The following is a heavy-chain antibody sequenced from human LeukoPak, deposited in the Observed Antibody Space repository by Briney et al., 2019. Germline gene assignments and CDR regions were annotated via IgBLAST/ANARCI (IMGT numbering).Heavy chain of an antibody. CDR3: ARRDISSGWSFDY. CDR2: IYTDGST. CDR1: GGSINNYH. D-gene: IGHD6-19*01. V-gene: IGHV4-4*07. Sequence: SETLSLTCTVSGGSINNYHWSWIRQPAGKGLEWIGQIYTDGSTNYNPPLKSRVPMSIDTTEDRVSLTIRSVTAADTAFYYCARRDISSGWSFDYWGQGTLVTVSS. J-gene: IGHJ4*02.